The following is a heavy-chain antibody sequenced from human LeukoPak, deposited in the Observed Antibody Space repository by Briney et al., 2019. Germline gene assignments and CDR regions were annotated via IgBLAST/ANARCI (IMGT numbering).Heavy chain of an antibody. CDR3: ARGDGDATYYYSMDV. CDR2: IYGSDSST. D-gene: IGHD4-17*01. Sequence: GGSLRLSCAAAGFTFSSYAMSWVRQTPGTGLEWVSSIYGSDSSTYYSDSVKGRFTISRGNSKSTLYLRMNSLRAEDTAVYYCARGDGDATYYYSMDVWGKGTTVTVSS. V-gene: IGHV3-23*05. CDR1: GFTFSSYA. J-gene: IGHJ6*03.